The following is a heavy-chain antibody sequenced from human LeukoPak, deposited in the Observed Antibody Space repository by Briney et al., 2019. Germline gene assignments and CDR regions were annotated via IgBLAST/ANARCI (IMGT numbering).Heavy chain of an antibody. D-gene: IGHD6-13*01. J-gene: IGHJ4*02. CDR3: AKGLSSSPTDYFDY. V-gene: IGHV3-30*18. CDR2: ISYDGSNK. CDR1: GFTFSSYG. Sequence: GGSLRLSCAASGFTFSSYGMHWVRQAPGKGLEWVAVISYDGSNKYYADSVKGRFTISRDNSKNTLYLQMNSLRAEDTAVYYCAKGLSSSPTDYFDYWGQGTLVTVSS.